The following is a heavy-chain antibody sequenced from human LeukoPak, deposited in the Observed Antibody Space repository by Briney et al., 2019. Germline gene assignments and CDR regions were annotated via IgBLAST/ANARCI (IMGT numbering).Heavy chain of an antibody. CDR1: GGSISSGSYS. Sequence: SETLSLTCTVSGGSISSGSYSWSWNRPPAGKGLEWIGRIYTSGSTNYNPSPKSRVTMSIDTSKNHFSLRRSSVTAADTAVYYCARLNSHQLRPRFDYWGQGTLVTVSS. CDR2: IYTSGST. V-gene: IGHV4-61*02. CDR3: ARLNSHQLRPRFDY. D-gene: IGHD2-2*01. J-gene: IGHJ4*02.